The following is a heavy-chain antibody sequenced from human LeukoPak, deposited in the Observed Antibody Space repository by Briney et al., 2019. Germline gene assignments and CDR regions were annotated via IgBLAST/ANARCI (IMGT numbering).Heavy chain of an antibody. V-gene: IGHV4-34*01. CDR1: GGSFSGYY. CDR3: ARHSSGYYYGSYWYFDL. D-gene: IGHD3-22*01. CDR2: INRSGST. J-gene: IGHJ2*01. Sequence: SETLSLTCAVYGGSFSGYYWSWIRQPPGKGLEWIGEINRSGSTNYNPSLKSRVTISVDTSKNQFSLKLSSVTAADTAVYYCARHSSGYYYGSYWYFDLWGRGTLVTVSS.